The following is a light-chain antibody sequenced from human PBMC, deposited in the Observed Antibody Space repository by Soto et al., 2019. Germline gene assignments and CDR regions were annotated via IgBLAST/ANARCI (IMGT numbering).Light chain of an antibody. J-gene: IGKJ4*01. V-gene: IGKV3-20*01. CDR3: QKYGRSPLT. CDR2: DTS. Sequence: EIVLTQSPGTLSLSVGERVTLSCRASQSVSSDLAWYQQTPGQAPRLLIYDTSNRATGPPDRFSCSGSGTDFTLTISRLGPDDFTVYYCQKYGRSPLTFGGGTTVAIK. CDR1: QSVSSD.